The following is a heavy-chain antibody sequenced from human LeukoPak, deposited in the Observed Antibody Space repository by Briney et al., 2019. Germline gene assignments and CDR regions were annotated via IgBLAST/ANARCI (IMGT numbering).Heavy chain of an antibody. CDR2: IYPGDSDT. J-gene: IGHJ4*02. CDR3: ARQKYSSSLAFDY. Sequence: GESLKISCKDSGNTFTTSLIVWVRQMPGKGLEWMGIIYPGDSDTKYSPSFQGQVTISADKSISTAYLQWSSLKASDTAIYYCARQKYSSSLAFDYWGQGTPVTVSS. CDR1: GNTFTTSL. V-gene: IGHV5-51*01. D-gene: IGHD6-6*01.